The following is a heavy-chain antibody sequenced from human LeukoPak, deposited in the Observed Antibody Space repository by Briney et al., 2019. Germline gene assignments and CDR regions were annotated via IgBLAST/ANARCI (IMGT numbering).Heavy chain of an antibody. D-gene: IGHD6-19*01. J-gene: IGHJ4*02. Sequence: SVKGRFTNSRDNAKNSLYPQMNSLRAEDTAVYYCARVSGWSYYFDYWGQGTLVTVSS. V-gene: IGHV3-48*01. CDR3: ARVSGWSYYFDY.